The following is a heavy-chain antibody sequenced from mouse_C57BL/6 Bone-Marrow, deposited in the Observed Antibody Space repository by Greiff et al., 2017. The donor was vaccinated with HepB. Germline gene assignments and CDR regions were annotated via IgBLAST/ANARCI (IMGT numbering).Heavy chain of an antibody. CDR3: ARRATVVAYYFDY. V-gene: IGHV5-12*01. J-gene: IGHJ2*01. Sequence: EVQGVESGGGLVQPGGSLKLSCAASGFTFSDYYMYWVRQTPEKRLEWVAYISNGGGSTYYPDTVKGRFTISRDNAKNTLYLQISRLKSEDTAMYYCARRATVVAYYFDYWGQGTTLTVSS. D-gene: IGHD1-1*01. CDR2: ISNGGGST. CDR1: GFTFSDYY.